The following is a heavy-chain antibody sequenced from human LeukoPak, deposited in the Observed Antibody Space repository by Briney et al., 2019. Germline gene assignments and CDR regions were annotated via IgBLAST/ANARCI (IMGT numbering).Heavy chain of an antibody. Sequence: ASVKVSCKASGYTFTSYGISWVRQAPGQGLEWMGWISAYNGNTNYAQNLQGRVTMTTDTSKSTAYMELRSLRSGDTAVYYCASLNTVLDAFDIWGQGTMVTVSS. CDR1: GYTFTSYG. CDR3: ASLNTVLDAFDI. D-gene: IGHD2-8*02. CDR2: ISAYNGNT. J-gene: IGHJ3*02. V-gene: IGHV1-18*01.